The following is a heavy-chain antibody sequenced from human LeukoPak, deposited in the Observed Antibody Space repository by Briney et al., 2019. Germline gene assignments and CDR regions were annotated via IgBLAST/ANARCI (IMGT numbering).Heavy chain of an antibody. Sequence: GGSLRLSCAASGFTFDDYAMRWVRQAPGKGLEWVSGISWNGGSIGYADSVKGRFTISRDNAKNSLYLQMNSLKPEDMALYYCAKGQYSDVLGLDYWGQGTLVTVSS. J-gene: IGHJ4*02. CDR3: AKGQYSDVLGLDY. CDR2: ISWNGGSI. V-gene: IGHV3-9*03. CDR1: GFTFDDYA. D-gene: IGHD3-16*01.